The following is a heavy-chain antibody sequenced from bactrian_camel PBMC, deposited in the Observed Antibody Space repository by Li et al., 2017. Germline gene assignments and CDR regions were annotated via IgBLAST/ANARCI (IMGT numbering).Heavy chain of an antibody. CDR3: AAATGRWFFSCAKANFAY. J-gene: IGHJ6*01. D-gene: IGHD2*01. Sequence: HVQLVESRGGSVQPGGSRRHSYAADGYTGYRYCMGWFRQAPGKEREGVARIGSDDSPSYEDSVKGRFNISYDNAKKTLYLQMNGLKPEDTAMYYCAAATGRWFFSCAKANFAYWGQGTQVTVS. V-gene: IGHV3S55*01. CDR2: IGSDDSP. CDR1: GYTGYRYC.